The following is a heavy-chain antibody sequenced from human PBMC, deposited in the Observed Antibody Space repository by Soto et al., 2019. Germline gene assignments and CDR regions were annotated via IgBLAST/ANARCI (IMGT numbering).Heavy chain of an antibody. Sequence: QVQLVESGGGVVQPGRSLRLSCAASGFTFSGYGMHWVRQAPGKGLEWVASISYDGSNNYYADSLKGRFTISRDSSKNTLNPQMNSLRAEDTAVYYCAKERDYDFDYWGQGTLVTVSS. CDR2: ISYDGSNN. D-gene: IGHD4-17*01. V-gene: IGHV3-30*18. CDR1: GFTFSGYG. CDR3: AKERDYDFDY. J-gene: IGHJ4*02.